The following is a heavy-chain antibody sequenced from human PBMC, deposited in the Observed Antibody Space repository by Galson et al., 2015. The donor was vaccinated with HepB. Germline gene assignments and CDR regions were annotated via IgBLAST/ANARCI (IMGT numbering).Heavy chain of an antibody. V-gene: IGHV3-33*06. CDR2: MWYDGSNK. Sequence: SLRLSCAASGFTFSSYGMHWVRQAPGKGLEWVAVMWYDGSNKYYADSVKGRFTISRDNSKNTLYLQMNSLRAEDTAVYCCAKEGIAARQVYYYYGMDVWGQGTTVTVSS. J-gene: IGHJ6*02. CDR3: AKEGIAARQVYYYYGMDV. CDR1: GFTFSSYG. D-gene: IGHD6-6*01.